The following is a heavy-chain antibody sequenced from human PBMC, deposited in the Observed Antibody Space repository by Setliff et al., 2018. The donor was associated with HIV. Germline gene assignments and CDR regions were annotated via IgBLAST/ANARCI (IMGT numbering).Heavy chain of an antibody. V-gene: IGHV4-61*02. J-gene: IGHJ4*02. D-gene: IGHD3-10*01. CDR3: ARDDTVVRGHIDY. CDR2: IYISGSA. Sequence: SETLSLTCTVSGDSINSGSYHWNWIRQPAGKGLEWIGRIYISGSANYNPSLKSRITISVDTSKNQFSLKLSSVTAADTAVYYCARDDTVVRGHIDYWGQGTLVTVSS. CDR1: GDSINSGSYH.